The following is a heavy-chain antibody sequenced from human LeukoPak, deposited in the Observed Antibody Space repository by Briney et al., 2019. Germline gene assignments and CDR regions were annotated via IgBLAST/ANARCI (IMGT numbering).Heavy chain of an antibody. V-gene: IGHV1-8*01. J-gene: IGHJ3*02. D-gene: IGHD4-23*01. CDR2: VNPNSGNT. Sequence: ASVKVSCKASGYTFTSYDINWVRQATGQGLEWMGWVNPNSGNTGYAQTFQGRVTMTRNTSISTAYMELSSLRSEDTAVYYCARQDYGGADAFDIWGQGTMVTVSS. CDR3: ARQDYGGADAFDI. CDR1: GYTFTSYD.